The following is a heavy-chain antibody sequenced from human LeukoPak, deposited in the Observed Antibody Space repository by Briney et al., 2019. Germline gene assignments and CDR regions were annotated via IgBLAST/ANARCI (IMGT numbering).Heavy chain of an antibody. D-gene: IGHD3-10*01. CDR3: AKDLSLYGSGEADAFDI. V-gene: IGHV3-21*04. Sequence: PGGSLRLSCAASGFTFSSYSMNWVRQAPGKGLGWVSSISSSSSYIYYADSVKGRFTISRDNAKNSLYLQMNSLRAEGTALYYCAKDLSLYGSGEADAFDIWGQGTMVIVSS. CDR1: GFTFSSYS. J-gene: IGHJ3*02. CDR2: ISSSSSYI.